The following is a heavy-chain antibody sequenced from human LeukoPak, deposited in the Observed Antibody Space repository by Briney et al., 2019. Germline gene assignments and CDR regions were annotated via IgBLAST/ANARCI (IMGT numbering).Heavy chain of an antibody. J-gene: IGHJ2*01. CDR1: GFTFSSYS. CDR3: ARDSVGSTTYYAYWYFDL. CDR2: ISPTSRNI. V-gene: IGHV3-48*02. D-gene: IGHD2/OR15-2a*01. Sequence: PGGSLRLSCAASGFTFSSYSMNWVRQAPGKGLEWISSISPTSRNIYYADSVKGRFTISRDNAKNSLYLQMNGLRDEDTAMYYCARDSVGSTTYYAYWYFDLWGRGTQVTVSS.